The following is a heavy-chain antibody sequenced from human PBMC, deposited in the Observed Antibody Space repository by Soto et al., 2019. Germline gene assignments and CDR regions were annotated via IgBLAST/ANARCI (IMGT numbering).Heavy chain of an antibody. Sequence: QVQLQESGPGLVKPSQTLSLTCTVSGGSFSGGGYYWSWIRQHPGKGLEWMGYISYSGNTKYKPSLQSRISISVDTSENQFSLRLTSVTAADTAIYFCARTSIFGVVLKAFDIWSQGTLVTVSS. CDR1: GGSFSGGGYY. V-gene: IGHV4-31*03. J-gene: IGHJ3*02. CDR2: ISYSGNT. CDR3: ARTSIFGVVLKAFDI. D-gene: IGHD3-3*01.